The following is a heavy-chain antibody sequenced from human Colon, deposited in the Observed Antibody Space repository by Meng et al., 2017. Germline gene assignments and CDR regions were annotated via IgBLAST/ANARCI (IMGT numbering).Heavy chain of an antibody. CDR2: TYYRSKWYN. V-gene: IGHV6-1*01. CDR3: ARGAAVKTSYAFDV. Sequence: SETLSLTCAISGDSVSNNTGAWNWIRQSPSTGLGWLARTYYRSKWYNDYAPFVKSRIIVTPDTSRNQFSLHLNSVSPEDTAVYYCARGAAVKTSYAFDVWGQGTVVTVSS. CDR1: GDSVSNNTGA. J-gene: IGHJ3*01. D-gene: IGHD6-13*01.